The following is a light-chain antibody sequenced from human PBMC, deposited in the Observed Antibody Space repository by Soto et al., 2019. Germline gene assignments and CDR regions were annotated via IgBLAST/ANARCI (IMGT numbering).Light chain of an antibody. CDR3: LQYNSYPRT. Sequence: DIQLTQSPSLLSASVGDRVTITCRASQAIGTDLGWYQQKPGKAPKRLIYAASSLQSGAPPRFSGSGSGTDFTLTIRSLQSEDFATYFCLQYNSYPRTFGQGTRVDI. V-gene: IGKV1-17*01. J-gene: IGKJ1*01. CDR1: QAIGTD. CDR2: AAS.